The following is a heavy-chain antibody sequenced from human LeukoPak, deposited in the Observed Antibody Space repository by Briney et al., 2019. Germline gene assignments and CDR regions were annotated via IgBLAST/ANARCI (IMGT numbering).Heavy chain of an antibody. CDR2: IYYSGST. CDR1: GGSISSYY. J-gene: IGHJ4*02. V-gene: IGHV4-59*01. D-gene: IGHD3-22*01. CDR3: ARGALYYYESSGYYLDY. Sequence: SETLSLTCTVSGGSISSYYWSWIWQSPGKGLEWIGYIYYSGSTNYNPSLKSRVTISVDTSKNQFSLKLSSVTAADTAVYYCARGALYYYESSGYYLDYWGQGTLVTVSS.